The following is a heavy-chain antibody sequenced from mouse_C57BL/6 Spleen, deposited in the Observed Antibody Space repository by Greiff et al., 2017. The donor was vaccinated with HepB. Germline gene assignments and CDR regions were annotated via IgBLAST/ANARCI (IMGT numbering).Heavy chain of an antibody. CDR1: GYTFTSYW. Sequence: QVQLKQPGAELVKPGASVKMSCKASGYTFTSYWITWVKQRPGQGLEWIGDIYPGSGSTNYNEKFKSKATLTVDTSSSTAYMQLSSLTSEDSAVYYCARSSGDGSSYGYYAMDYWGQGTSVTVSS. J-gene: IGHJ4*01. CDR3: ARSSGDGSSYGYYAMDY. V-gene: IGHV1-55*01. CDR2: IYPGSGST. D-gene: IGHD1-1*01.